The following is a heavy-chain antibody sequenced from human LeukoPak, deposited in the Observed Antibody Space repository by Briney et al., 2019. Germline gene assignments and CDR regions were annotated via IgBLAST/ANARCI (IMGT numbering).Heavy chain of an antibody. CDR2: ISSSSTFI. CDR3: AREQPIDY. J-gene: IGHJ4*02. Sequence: GGSLRLSCAASGFTFSSYSMNWVRQAPGKGLEWVSSISSSSTFIYYADSMKGRFTISRDNAKNSLYLQMNSLRAEDTAVYYCAREQPIDYWGQGTLVTVSS. D-gene: IGHD1-1*01. V-gene: IGHV3-21*01. CDR1: GFTFSSYS.